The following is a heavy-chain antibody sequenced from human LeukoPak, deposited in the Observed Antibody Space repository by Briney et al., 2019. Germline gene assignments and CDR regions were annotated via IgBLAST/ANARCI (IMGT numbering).Heavy chain of an antibody. J-gene: IGHJ4*02. V-gene: IGHV1-46*01. CDR3: ARDWRKFGYFDY. Sequence: GASVKVSCKASGYTFTSYYMHWVRQAPGQGLEWMGIINPSGGSTSYAQKFQGRVTMARDTSTSTVYMELSSLRSEDTAVYYCARDWRKFGYFDYWGQGTLVTVSS. CDR2: INPSGGST. D-gene: IGHD3-3*01. CDR1: GYTFTSYY.